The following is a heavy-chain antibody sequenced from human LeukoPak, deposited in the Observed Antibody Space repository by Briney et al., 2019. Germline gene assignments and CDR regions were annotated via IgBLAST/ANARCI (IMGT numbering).Heavy chain of an antibody. V-gene: IGHV3-64*01. CDR1: GFTFSSYA. CDR2: ISSNGGST. CDR3: ARGGYYYDSSGYDLFDY. J-gene: IGHJ4*02. Sequence: GGSLSLSCAASGFTFSSYAMHWVRQAPGKGLEYVSAISSNGGSTYYANSVKGRFTISRDNSKNTLYLQMGSLRAEDMAVYYCARGGYYYDSSGYDLFDYWGQGTLVTVSS. D-gene: IGHD3-22*01.